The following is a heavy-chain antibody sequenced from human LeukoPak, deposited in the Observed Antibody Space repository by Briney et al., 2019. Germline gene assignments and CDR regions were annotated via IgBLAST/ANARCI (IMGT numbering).Heavy chain of an antibody. D-gene: IGHD1-7*01. V-gene: IGHV4-34*01. CDR2: INHSGST. CDR3: ARGRLELPFDY. Sequence: SETLSLTCAVYGGSFSGYYWSWIRQPPGKGLEGIGEINHSGSTNYNPSVKSRVTISVDTYKNQFSLKLSSVTAADTAVYYCARGRLELPFDYWGQGTLVTVSS. J-gene: IGHJ4*02. CDR1: GGSFSGYY.